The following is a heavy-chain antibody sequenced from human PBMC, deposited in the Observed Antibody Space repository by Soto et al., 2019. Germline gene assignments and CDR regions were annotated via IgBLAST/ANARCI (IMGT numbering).Heavy chain of an antibody. V-gene: IGHV5-10-1*01. CDR3: ARHERFLEWLLFPNYYYYGMDV. CDR2: IDPSDSYT. Sequence: GESLKISCKGSGYSFTSYWISWVRQMPGKGLEWMGRIDPSDSYTNYSPSFQGHVTISADKSISTAYLQWSSLKASDTAMYYCARHERFLEWLLFPNYYYYGMDVWGPGTTVTVSS. J-gene: IGHJ6*02. CDR1: GYSFTSYW. D-gene: IGHD3-3*01.